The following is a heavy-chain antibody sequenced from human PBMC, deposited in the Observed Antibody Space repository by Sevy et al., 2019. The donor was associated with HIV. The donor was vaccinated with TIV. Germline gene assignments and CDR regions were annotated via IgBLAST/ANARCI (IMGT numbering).Heavy chain of an antibody. D-gene: IGHD4-4*01. J-gene: IGHJ4*02. V-gene: IGHV1-8*01. CDR2: MNPNSGNT. CDR1: RYTFTTYN. CDR3: ARAFGTTVITPVDY. Sequence: ASVKVSCKASRYTFTTYNINWVRQATGQGLEWMGWMNPNSGNTGYVQMFQGRVTMTRNTSISTAYMELSSLRSEDTAVYYCARAFGTTVITPVDYWGQGTLVTVSS.